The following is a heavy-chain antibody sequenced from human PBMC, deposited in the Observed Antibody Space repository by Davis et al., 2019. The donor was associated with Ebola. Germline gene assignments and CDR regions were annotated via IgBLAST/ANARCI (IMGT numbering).Heavy chain of an antibody. D-gene: IGHD5-12*01. V-gene: IGHV1-2*04. CDR1: GYTFTGYY. CDR2: INPNSGGT. J-gene: IGHJ6*02. Sequence: SVKVSCKASGYTFTGYYMHWVRQAPGQGLEWMGWINPNSGGTNYAQKFQGWVTMTRDTSISTAYMELSRLRSDDTAVYYCARGNIPARIRLDYYYGMDVWGQGTTVTVSS. CDR3: ARGNIPARIRLDYYYGMDV.